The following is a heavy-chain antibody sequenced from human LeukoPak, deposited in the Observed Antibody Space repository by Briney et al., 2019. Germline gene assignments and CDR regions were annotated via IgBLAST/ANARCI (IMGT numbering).Heavy chain of an antibody. V-gene: IGHV4-34*01. J-gene: IGHJ4*02. D-gene: IGHD6-13*01. CDR2: INHSGST. CDR1: GGSFSGYY. CDR3: ARGLGVAAAPLYYFDY. Sequence: SETLSLTCAVYGGSFSGYYWSWIRKPPGKGLEWIGEINHSGSTNYNPSLKSRVTISVDTSKNQFSLKLSSVTAADTAVYYCARGLGVAAAPLYYFDYWGQGTLVTVSS.